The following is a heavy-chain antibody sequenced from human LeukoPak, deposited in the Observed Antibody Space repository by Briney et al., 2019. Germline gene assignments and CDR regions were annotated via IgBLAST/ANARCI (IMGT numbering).Heavy chain of an antibody. D-gene: IGHD3-10*01. Sequence: PSETLSLTCTVSGGSISSYYWSWIQQPPGKGLEWIGYIYYSGSTNYNPSLKSRVTISVDTSKNQFSLKLSSVTAADTAVYYCARLTHYYGSGNAYWGQGALVTVSS. CDR2: IYYSGST. J-gene: IGHJ4*02. V-gene: IGHV4-59*12. CDR3: ARLTHYYGSGNAY. CDR1: GGSISSYY.